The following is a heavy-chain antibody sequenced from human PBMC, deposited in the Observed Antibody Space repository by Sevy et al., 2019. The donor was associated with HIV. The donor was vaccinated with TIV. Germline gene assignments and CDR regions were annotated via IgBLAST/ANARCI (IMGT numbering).Heavy chain of an antibody. CDR2: ISFDGSHK. Sequence: GGSLRLSCVASAFTFSTYGMHWVRQAPGKGLEWVSVISFDGSHKYYADSVKGRCTVSRDNSKNTLNLQMNSLRAEDTVVYYCAGDLGPYLRYADCWSGYSGMDVWGQGTMVTVSS. V-gene: IGHV3-30*03. D-gene: IGHD3-3*01. J-gene: IGHJ6*02. CDR1: AFTFSTYG. CDR3: AGDLGPYLRYADCWSGYSGMDV.